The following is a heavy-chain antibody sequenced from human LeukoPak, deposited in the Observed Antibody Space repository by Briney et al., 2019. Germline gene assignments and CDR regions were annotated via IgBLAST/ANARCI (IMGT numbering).Heavy chain of an antibody. J-gene: IGHJ3*02. V-gene: IGHV4-59*01. D-gene: IGHD6-19*01. CDR3: ASGLWTYSNGWSSVGAFDI. CDR2: IYDNGTT. Sequence: SETLSLTCSVSGGPIRTYYFRWIRQPPGKGRESVGVIYDNGTTDYNPSLKSRVTISRDTSKNYLSLNLTSVTAADTAVYYCASGLWTYSNGWSSVGAFDIWGRGALVTVSS. CDR1: GGPIRTYY.